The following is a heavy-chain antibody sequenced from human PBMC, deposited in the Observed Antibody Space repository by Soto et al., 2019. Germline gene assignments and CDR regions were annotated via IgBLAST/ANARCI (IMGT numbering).Heavy chain of an antibody. J-gene: IGHJ6*02. CDR3: ARNMDYYYGPGSGNGHGV. Sequence: QVRLVQSGAEVKEPGDSVRVYCEASGYTFTAYHIHWVRQAPGQGLEWMGWINPKFGDTGYAQDFQGWVSMTSDMSISTVYMELSRLTSDDTAIYYCARNMDYYYGPGSGNGHGVWGQGTTVTVFS. V-gene: IGHV1-2*04. CDR2: INPKFGDT. CDR1: GYTFTAYH. D-gene: IGHD3-10*01.